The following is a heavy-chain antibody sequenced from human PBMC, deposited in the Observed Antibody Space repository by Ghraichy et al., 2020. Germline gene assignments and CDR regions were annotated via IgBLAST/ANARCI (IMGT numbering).Heavy chain of an antibody. D-gene: IGHD3-3*02. CDR2: INPNSGGT. J-gene: IGHJ4*02. V-gene: IGHV1-2*02. CDR3: ATSLAFTYEFDC. Sequence: ASVKVSCKASGYTFTGYYMHWVRQAPGQGLEWMGWINPNSGGTKYAQKFQGRVTMTRDTSISTAYMELNSLRSDDTAVYYCATSLAFTYEFDCWGQGTLVTVSS. CDR1: GYTFTGYY.